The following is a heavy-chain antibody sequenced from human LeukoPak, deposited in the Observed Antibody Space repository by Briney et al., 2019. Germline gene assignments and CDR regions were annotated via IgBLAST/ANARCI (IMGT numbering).Heavy chain of an antibody. CDR3: AREDGGFDY. CDR2: IIPIFGTA. Sequence: GASVKVSCKASGGTFSSYAISWVRQAPGQGLEWMGGIIPIFGTANYAQKFQGRVTMTRDMSTSTVYMELSSLRSEDTAVYYCAREDGGFDYWGQGSLVTVSS. V-gene: IGHV1-69*05. D-gene: IGHD3-10*01. CDR1: GGTFSSYA. J-gene: IGHJ4*02.